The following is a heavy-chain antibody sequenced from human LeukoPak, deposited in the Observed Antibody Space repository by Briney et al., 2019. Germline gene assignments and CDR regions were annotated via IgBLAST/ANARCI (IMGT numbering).Heavy chain of an antibody. CDR1: GGTFSSYA. D-gene: IGHD6-13*01. V-gene: IGHV1-69*13. J-gene: IGHJ4*02. CDR3: ARAAIAAAGTPFDY. Sequence: GASVKVSCKASGGTFSSYAISWVRQAPGQGLEWMGGIIPIFGTANYAQKFQGRVTITADESTSTAYMELSSLRSEDTAVFYCARAAIAAAGTPFDYWGQGTLVTVSS. CDR2: IIPIFGTA.